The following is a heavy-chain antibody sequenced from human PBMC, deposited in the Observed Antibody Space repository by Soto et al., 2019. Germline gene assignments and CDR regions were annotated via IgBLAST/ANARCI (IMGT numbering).Heavy chain of an antibody. D-gene: IGHD5-18*01. Sequence: QVQLVQSGAEVKKPGASVKVSCKASGYTFTYYHVHWVRQAPGQGLEWMGIINPNGGDTTYAQRFQGRITVARDRPTSNVYMEMSSLSSKDTALFFCARRPFSYGLLFYLDYWGQGTLVTVSS. V-gene: IGHV1-46*01. CDR3: ARRPFSYGLLFYLDY. CDR2: INPNGGDT. CDR1: GYTFTYYH. J-gene: IGHJ4*02.